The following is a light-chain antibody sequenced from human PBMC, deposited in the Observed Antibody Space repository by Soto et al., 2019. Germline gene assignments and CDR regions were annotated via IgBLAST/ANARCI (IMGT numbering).Light chain of an antibody. CDR1: SSDIGGYNY. CDR3: NSYTSGSTRV. J-gene: IGLJ3*02. V-gene: IGLV2-14*01. CDR2: EVS. Sequence: QSALTQPPSASGSPGQSVTISCTGTSSDIGGYNYVSWYQQHPGKAPKLMIYEVSNRPSGVSDRFSGSKSGNTASLTISGVQAEDEADYYCNSYTSGSTRVFGGGTKLTVL.